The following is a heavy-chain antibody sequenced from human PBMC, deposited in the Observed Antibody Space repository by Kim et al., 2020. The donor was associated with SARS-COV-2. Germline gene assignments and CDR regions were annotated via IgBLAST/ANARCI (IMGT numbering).Heavy chain of an antibody. CDR2: ISGDGGST. CDR3: AKDMTPRVEGDYFDY. J-gene: IGHJ4*02. V-gene: IGHV3-43*02. Sequence: GGSLRLSCAASGFTFDDYAMHWVRQAPGKGLEWVSLISGDGGSTYYADSVKGRFTISRDNSKNSLYLQMNSLRTEDTALYYCAKDMTPRVEGDYFDYWGQGTLVTVSS. CDR1: GFTFDDYA. D-gene: IGHD2-2*01.